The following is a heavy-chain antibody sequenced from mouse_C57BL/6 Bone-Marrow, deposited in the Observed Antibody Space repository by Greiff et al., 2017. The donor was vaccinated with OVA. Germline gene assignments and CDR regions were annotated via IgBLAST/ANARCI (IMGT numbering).Heavy chain of an antibody. Sequence: VQLQQSGAELVQPGASVKLSCTASGFNIKDYYMHWVKQRTEQGLEWIGRIDPEDGETKYAPKFQGKTSINENKSSNSAYLQISSLTAEDTAVYYCARGDYGDYWGQGTTLTVSS. CDR2: IDPEDGET. V-gene: IGHV14-2*01. J-gene: IGHJ2*01. D-gene: IGHD2-4*01. CDR3: ARGDYGDY. CDR1: GFNIKDYY.